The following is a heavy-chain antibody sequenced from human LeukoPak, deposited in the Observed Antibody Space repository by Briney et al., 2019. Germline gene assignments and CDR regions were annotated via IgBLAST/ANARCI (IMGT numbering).Heavy chain of an antibody. CDR2: ISAYNGNT. V-gene: IGHV1-18*01. J-gene: IGHJ6*02. D-gene: IGHD4-17*01. Sequence: ASVKVSCKASGYTFTSYGITWVRQAPGQGLEGMGWISAYNGNTKYAHKLQGRVTMTTDTSTSTAYMELRSLRSDDTAVYYCARLTTVTTAGHYGMDVWGQGTTVTVSS. CDR3: ARLTTVTTAGHYGMDV. CDR1: GYTFTSYG.